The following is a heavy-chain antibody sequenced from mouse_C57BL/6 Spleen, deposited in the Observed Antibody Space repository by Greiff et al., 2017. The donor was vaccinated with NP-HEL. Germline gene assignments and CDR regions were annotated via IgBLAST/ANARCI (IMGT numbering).Heavy chain of an antibody. CDR2: INPYNGDT. D-gene: IGHD2-1*01. J-gene: IGHJ2*01. V-gene: IGHV1-20*01. CDR1: GYSFTGYF. Sequence: EVQLQQSGPELVKPGDSVKISCKASGYSFTGYFMNWVMQSPGKSLEWIGRINPYNGDTFYNQKFKGKATLTVDKSSSTAHMELRSLTSEDSAVYYCAREEALLSFDYWGQGTTLTVSS. CDR3: AREEALLSFDY.